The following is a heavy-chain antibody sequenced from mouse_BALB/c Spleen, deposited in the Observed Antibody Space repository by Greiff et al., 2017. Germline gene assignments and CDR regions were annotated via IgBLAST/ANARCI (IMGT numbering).Heavy chain of an antibody. CDR1: GYTFTSYW. V-gene: IGHV1-87*01. CDR2: IYPGDGDT. CDR3: ARGEDYYGSSYGYFDV. D-gene: IGHD1-1*01. Sequence: QVQLQQPGAELVKPGASVKLSCKASGYTFTSYWMQWVKQRPGQGLEWIGAIYPGDGDTRYTQKFKGKATLTADKSSSTAYMQLSSLASEDSAVYYCARGEDYYGSSYGYFDVWGAGTTVTVSS. J-gene: IGHJ1*01.